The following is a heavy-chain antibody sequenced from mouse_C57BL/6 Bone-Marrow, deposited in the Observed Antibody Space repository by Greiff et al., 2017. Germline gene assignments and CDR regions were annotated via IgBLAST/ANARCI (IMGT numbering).Heavy chain of an antibody. CDR1: GYAFSSSW. CDR3: AIYYDYDGYYAMDY. V-gene: IGHV1-82*01. CDR2: IYPGDGDT. D-gene: IGHD2-4*01. Sequence: VQLQQSGPELVKPGASVKISCKASGYAFSSSWMNWVKQRPGKGLEWIGRIYPGDGDTNYNGKFKGKATLTADKSSSTAYMQLSSLTSEGSAVYFGAIYYDYDGYYAMDYWGQGTSVTVSS. J-gene: IGHJ4*01.